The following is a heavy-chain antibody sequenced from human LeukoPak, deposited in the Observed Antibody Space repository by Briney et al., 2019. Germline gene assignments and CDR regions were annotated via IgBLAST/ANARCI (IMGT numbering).Heavy chain of an antibody. D-gene: IGHD3-22*01. CDR3: ARDWRYYYDSSGYYSYYFDY. CDR2: ISAYNGNT. V-gene: IGHV1-18*01. CDR1: GYTFTSYG. J-gene: IGHJ4*02. Sequence: ASVKVSCKASGYTFTSYGTSWVRQAPGQGLEWMGWISAYNGNTNYAQKLQGRVTMTTDTSTSTAYMELRSLRSDDTAVYYCARDWRYYYDSSGYYSYYFDYWGQGTLVTVSS.